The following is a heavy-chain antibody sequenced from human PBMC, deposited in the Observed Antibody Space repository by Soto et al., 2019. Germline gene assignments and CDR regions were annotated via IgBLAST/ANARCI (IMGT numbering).Heavy chain of an antibody. D-gene: IGHD1-7*01. CDR2: ISWNSGSI. CDR1: GFTFDDYA. J-gene: IGHJ4*02. Sequence: GGSLRLSCAASGFTFDDYAMHWVRQAPGKGLEWVSGISWNSGSIGYADSVKGRFTISRDNAKNSLYLQMNSLRAEDTALYYCAKDLNWNYGNYFDYWGQGTLVTVSS. V-gene: IGHV3-9*01. CDR3: AKDLNWNYGNYFDY.